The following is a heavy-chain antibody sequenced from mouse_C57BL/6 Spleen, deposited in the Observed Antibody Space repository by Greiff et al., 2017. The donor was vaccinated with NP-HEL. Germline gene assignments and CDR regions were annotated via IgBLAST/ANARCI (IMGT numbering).Heavy chain of an antibody. V-gene: IGHV10-1*01. CDR1: GFSFNTYA. CDR3: VSDASWFAY. J-gene: IGHJ3*01. Sequence: EVQVVESGGGLVQPKGSLKLSCAASGFSFNTYAMNWVRQAPGKGLEWVARIRSKSNDYATYYADSVKDRFTISRDDSESMLYLQMNNLKTEDTAMYYCVSDASWFAYWGQGTLVTVSA. CDR2: IRSKSNDYAT.